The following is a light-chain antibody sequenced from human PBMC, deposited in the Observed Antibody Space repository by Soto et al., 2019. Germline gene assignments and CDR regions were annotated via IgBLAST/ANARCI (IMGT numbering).Light chain of an antibody. Sequence: QSALTQPASVSGSPGQSNTISCTGTSSDVGGYNYVSWYQQHPGKAPKLMIYDVSNRPSGVSNRFSGSKSGNTASLTISGLQAEDEADYYCSSYSSRNTHVFGTGTKLTVL. J-gene: IGLJ1*01. CDR1: SSDVGGYNY. V-gene: IGLV2-14*03. CDR3: SSYSSRNTHV. CDR2: DVS.